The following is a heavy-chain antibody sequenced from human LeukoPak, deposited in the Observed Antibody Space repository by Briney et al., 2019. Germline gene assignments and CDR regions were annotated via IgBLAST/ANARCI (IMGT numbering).Heavy chain of an antibody. Sequence: PSETLSLTCTVSGYSISSGYYWGWIRQPAGKGLEWIGRIYTSGSTNYNPSLKSRVTMSVDTSKNQFSLKLSSVTAADTAVYYCARENPLNCSGGSCYLDYYYYMDVWGKGTTVTISS. J-gene: IGHJ6*03. D-gene: IGHD2-15*01. CDR3: ARENPLNCSGGSCYLDYYYYMDV. CDR2: IYTSGST. CDR1: GYSISSGYY. V-gene: IGHV4-4*07.